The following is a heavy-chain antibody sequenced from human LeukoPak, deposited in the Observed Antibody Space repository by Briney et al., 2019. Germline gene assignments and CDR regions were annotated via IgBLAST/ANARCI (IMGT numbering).Heavy chain of an antibody. CDR3: AKGVAPVISLQFFDY. D-gene: IGHD2-21*01. CDR2: ISGDGRNT. J-gene: IGHJ4*02. CDR1: GFTFSSYG. V-gene: IGHV3-23*01. Sequence: PGGTLRLSCAASGFTFSSYGMNWVRQAPGKGLEWVACISGDGRNTYYADSVKGRFTISRDKSKNTLYLQMNSLRAEDTAVYYCAKGVAPVISLQFFDYWGQGTLITVSS.